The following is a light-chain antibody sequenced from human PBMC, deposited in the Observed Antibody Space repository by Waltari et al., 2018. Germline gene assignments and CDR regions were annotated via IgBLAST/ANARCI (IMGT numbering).Light chain of an antibody. CDR1: QSVRSN. CDR2: GAS. V-gene: IGKV3-15*01. CDR3: QQYNNWPSLT. J-gene: IGKJ3*01. Sequence: EIVMTQSPATLSVSPGERATLSCRASQSVRSNLAWYQQKPGQAPRLLIYGASTRATSIPARFSGSGSGTEFTLTISSLQSEDFAVYYCQQYNNWPSLTFGPGTKVDIK.